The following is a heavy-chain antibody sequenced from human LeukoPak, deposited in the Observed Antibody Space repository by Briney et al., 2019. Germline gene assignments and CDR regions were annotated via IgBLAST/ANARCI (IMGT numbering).Heavy chain of an antibody. J-gene: IGHJ6*03. Sequence: ASVKVSCKASGGTFSSYAISWVRQAPGQGLEWMGWISAYSGNTNYAQKLQGRVTMTTDTSTSTAYMELRSLRSDDTAVYYCVREIVDIVPFRIYYYYYMDVWGKGTTVTVSS. D-gene: IGHD5-12*01. CDR2: ISAYSGNT. V-gene: IGHV1-18*01. CDR3: VREIVDIVPFRIYYYYYMDV. CDR1: GGTFSSYA.